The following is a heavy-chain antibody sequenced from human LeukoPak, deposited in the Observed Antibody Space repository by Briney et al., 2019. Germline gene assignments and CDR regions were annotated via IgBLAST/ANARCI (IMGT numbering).Heavy chain of an antibody. V-gene: IGHV3-21*01. CDR2: ISSSSSYI. CDR3: ARDEWGDAFDI. CDR1: GFTFSSYS. Sequence: GGSLRLFCAASGFTFSSYSMDWVRQAPGKGLEGVSSISSSSSYIHSADSVRGRFTISRDNAKNSLFLQMNSLRAEDTAVYYCARDEWGDAFDIWGQGTMVTVFS. J-gene: IGHJ3*02. D-gene: IGHD1-26*01.